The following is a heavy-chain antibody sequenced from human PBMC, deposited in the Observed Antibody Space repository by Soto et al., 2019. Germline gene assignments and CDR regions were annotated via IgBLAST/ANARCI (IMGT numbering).Heavy chain of an antibody. CDR2: TSYDGSNK. Sequence: QVQLVESGGGVVQPGRSLRLSCAASGFTFSTYGMHWVRQAPGKGLEWVAVTSYDGSNKYYADSVKGRFTISRDNSKNTLYLQMNSLRAEDTAVYSCAKGSSSGWYSVGYWGQGTLVTVSS. CDR1: GFTFSTYG. V-gene: IGHV3-30*18. J-gene: IGHJ4*02. CDR3: AKGSSSGWYSVGY. D-gene: IGHD6-19*01.